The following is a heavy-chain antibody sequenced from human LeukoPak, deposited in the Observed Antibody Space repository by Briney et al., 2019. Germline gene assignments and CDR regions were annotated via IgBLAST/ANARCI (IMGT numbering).Heavy chain of an antibody. V-gene: IGHV4-34*01. CDR3: ARSISGDYYDSSGPPYFDY. D-gene: IGHD3-22*01. CDR2: IYHSGST. CDR1: GGSFSGYY. J-gene: IGHJ4*02. Sequence: SETLSLTCAVYGGSFSGYYWSWVRQPPGKGLEWIGEIYHSGSTNYNPSLKSRVTISVDKSKNQFSLKLSSVTAADTAVYYCARSISGDYYDSSGPPYFDYWGQGTLVTVSS.